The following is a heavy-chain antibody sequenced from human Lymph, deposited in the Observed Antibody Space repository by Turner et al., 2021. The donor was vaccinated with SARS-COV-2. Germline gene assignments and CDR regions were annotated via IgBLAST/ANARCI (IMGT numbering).Heavy chain of an antibody. V-gene: IGHV3-21*01. CDR3: ARDIPTTADYFDY. Sequence: EVQLVESGGGLVTPGGSLRLSCAASGFTFSTYSMNWVRQAPGKGLECISSISSSSSYIYYAYSVKGRFTISRDDAKNSLYLQMNSLRAEDTAVYYCARDIPTTADYFDYWGQGTLVTVSS. D-gene: IGHD4-17*01. J-gene: IGHJ4*02. CDR1: GFTFSTYS. CDR2: ISSSSSYI.